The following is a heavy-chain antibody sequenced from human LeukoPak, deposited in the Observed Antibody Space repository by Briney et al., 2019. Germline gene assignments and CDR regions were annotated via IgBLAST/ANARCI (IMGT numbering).Heavy chain of an antibody. CDR1: GYTFTSYY. CDR2: LNPSGGST. Sequence: ASVKVSCKASGYTFTSYYMQWVRLAPGQGLEWVGVLNPSGGSTIYAQRFRGRVSMTRDTSTSTVYMELNSLRSEDTAMYYCARSQGGALSYGADFWGQGTLVTVSS. J-gene: IGHJ4*02. CDR3: ARSQGGALSYGADF. V-gene: IGHV1-46*01. D-gene: IGHD4/OR15-4a*01.